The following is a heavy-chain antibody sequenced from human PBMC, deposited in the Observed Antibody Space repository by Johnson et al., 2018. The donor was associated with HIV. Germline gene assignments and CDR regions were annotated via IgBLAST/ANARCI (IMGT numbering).Heavy chain of an antibody. CDR1: GFTFSSYG. V-gene: IGHV3-30*03. CDR3: SREWVNGAFDI. CDR2: ISYDGSNK. Sequence: QVQLVESGGGVVQPGRSLRLSCAASGFTFSSYGMHWVRQAPGKGLEWVAVISYDGSNKYYVDSVKGRFTISRDNAKNSLYLQMNSLRAEDTAVYYCSREWVNGAFDIWGQGTMVTVSS. J-gene: IGHJ3*02. D-gene: IGHD1-1*01.